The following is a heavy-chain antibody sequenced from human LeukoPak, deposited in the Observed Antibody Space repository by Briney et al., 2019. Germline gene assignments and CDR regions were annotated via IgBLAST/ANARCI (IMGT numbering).Heavy chain of an antibody. CDR3: ARVHSSSWPDY. D-gene: IGHD6-6*01. CDR1: GYTFTSYD. Sequence: SVKVSCKASGYTFTSYDINWVRQATGQGLEWMGWMNPNSGNTGYAQKFQGRVTITRNTSISTAYMELSSLRSEDTAVYYCARVHSSSWPDYWGQGTLVTVSS. J-gene: IGHJ4*02. CDR2: MNPNSGNT. V-gene: IGHV1-8*03.